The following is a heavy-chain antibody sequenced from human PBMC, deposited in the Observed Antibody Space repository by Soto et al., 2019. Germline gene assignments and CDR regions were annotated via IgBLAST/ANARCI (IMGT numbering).Heavy chain of an antibody. Sequence: EVQLVESGGGLVQPGGSLRLSCAASGFTFSSYTMNWVRQAPGKGLEWVSYISSSSNTIYYADSVKGRFTISRDNAKNSLYLQMNGLRAEDTAVYHCARENPTRGGGAFDIWGQGTMVTVSS. D-gene: IGHD3-16*01. CDR2: ISSSSNTI. CDR3: ARENPTRGGGAFDI. V-gene: IGHV3-48*01. J-gene: IGHJ3*02. CDR1: GFTFSSYT.